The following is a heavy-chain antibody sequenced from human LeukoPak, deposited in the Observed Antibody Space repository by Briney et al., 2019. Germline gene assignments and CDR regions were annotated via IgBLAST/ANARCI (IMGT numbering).Heavy chain of an antibody. J-gene: IGHJ3*01. D-gene: IGHD3-10*01. V-gene: IGHV3-23*01. Sequence: GGSLRLSCAGSGFTMSGNAMSWVRQAPGKGLEWVSAIEGSNDKTHYADSVKGRFTISRDNSMNTLYLQMNSLRAEDTAVYYCAKSNLLWFGELSAAWGQGTMVTVSS. CDR1: GFTMSGNA. CDR2: IEGSNDKT. CDR3: AKSNLLWFGELSAA.